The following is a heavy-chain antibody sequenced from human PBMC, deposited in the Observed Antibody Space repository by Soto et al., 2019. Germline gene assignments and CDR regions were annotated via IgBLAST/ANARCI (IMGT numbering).Heavy chain of an antibody. CDR3: ARRSDSSGLDYGMDV. J-gene: IGHJ6*02. CDR2: IYPGDSDT. D-gene: IGHD6-19*01. V-gene: IGHV5-51*01. Sequence: GESLKISCKGSGYSFTSYLIGWVRQMPGKGLEWMGIIYPGDSDTRYSPYFQGQVTISADNSISTAYLQWSSLKASDTAIYYCARRSDSSGLDYGMDVWRQGTTVTVSS. CDR1: GYSFTSYL.